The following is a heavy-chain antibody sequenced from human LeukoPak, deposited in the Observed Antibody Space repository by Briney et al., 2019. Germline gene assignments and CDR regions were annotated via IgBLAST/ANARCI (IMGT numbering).Heavy chain of an antibody. Sequence: GGSLRLSCAASGFTFSDYYMSWVRQAPGKGLEWVANIKQDGSEKYYVDSVKGRFTISRDNAKNSLYLQMNSLRAEDTAVYYCSRGGAPAGYAYDIWGHGTVVTVSS. D-gene: IGHD6-13*01. V-gene: IGHV3-7*01. J-gene: IGHJ3*02. CDR3: SRGGAPAGYAYDI. CDR1: GFTFSDYY. CDR2: IKQDGSEK.